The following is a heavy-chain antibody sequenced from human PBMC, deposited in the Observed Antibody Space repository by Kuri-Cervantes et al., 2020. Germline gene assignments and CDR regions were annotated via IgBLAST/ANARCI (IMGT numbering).Heavy chain of an antibody. CDR2: LSGSGGTT. D-gene: IGHD1-26*01. CDR1: GFTFSSHA. Sequence: GESLKISCAASGFTFSSHAMNWVRQAPGKGLEWVSVLSGSGGTTYYAESVKGRFTISRDNSKNTLYLHMNSLRAEDTAVYYCARVAREGSYYYYYMDVWGKGTTVTVSS. V-gene: IGHV3-23*01. J-gene: IGHJ6*03. CDR3: ARVAREGSYYYYYMDV.